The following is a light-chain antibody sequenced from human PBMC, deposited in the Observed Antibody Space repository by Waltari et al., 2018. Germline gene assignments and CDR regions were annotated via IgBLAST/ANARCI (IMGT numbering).Light chain of an antibody. CDR2: GAS. CDR3: QQYNNWPPSIT. J-gene: IGKJ5*01. V-gene: IGKV3-15*01. Sequence: EILMTQYPATLSVSPGERVTLSCRTSQSVSSNLAWYQQKSGQAPRLLIYGASTRATDIPARFSGSGSGTEFTLIISSLQSEDFAVYYCQQYNNWPPSITFGQGTRLEIK. CDR1: QSVSSN.